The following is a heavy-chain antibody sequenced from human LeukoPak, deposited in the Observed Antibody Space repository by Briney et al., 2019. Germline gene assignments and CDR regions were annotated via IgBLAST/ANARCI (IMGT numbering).Heavy chain of an antibody. CDR2: ITSAGENT. D-gene: IGHD3-22*01. J-gene: IGHJ4*02. Sequence: GGSLRLSCAASEFTFSIYAMSWVRQAPGKGLEWVSSITSAGENTFYTGSVKGRFTISRDNSRNTLYLQMNSLRAEDTAIYYCAKDRPNYYGSNGHYYRRDGDYWGRGTLVTVSS. CDR1: EFTFSIYA. CDR3: AKDRPNYYGSNGHYYRRDGDY. V-gene: IGHV3-23*01.